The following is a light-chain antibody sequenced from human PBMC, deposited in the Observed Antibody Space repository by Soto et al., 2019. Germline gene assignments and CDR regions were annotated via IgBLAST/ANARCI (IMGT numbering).Light chain of an antibody. V-gene: IGKV3-11*01. Sequence: EIVLTQSPATLSLSPGERATLSCRASQSVSTYLAWYQQKPGQAPRLLIYDASTRATGIPARFSGSGSGTDLPLTISSLEPEDFAVYYCQQRSNWPPTWTFGQGTKVEIK. J-gene: IGKJ1*01. CDR2: DAS. CDR3: QQRSNWPPTWT. CDR1: QSVSTY.